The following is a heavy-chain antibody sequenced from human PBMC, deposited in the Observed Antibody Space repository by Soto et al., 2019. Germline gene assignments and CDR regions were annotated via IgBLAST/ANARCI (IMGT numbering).Heavy chain of an antibody. CDR3: ARRSGYCSGGSCYLGRFDP. CDR1: GGTFSSYA. D-gene: IGHD2-15*01. J-gene: IGHJ5*02. Sequence: VSCEASGGTFSSYAISWVRQAPGQGLEWMGGIIPIFGTANYAQKFQGRVTITADKSTSTAYMELSSLRSEDTAVYYCARRSGYCSGGSCYLGRFDPWGQGTLVTVS. V-gene: IGHV1-69*06. CDR2: IIPIFGTA.